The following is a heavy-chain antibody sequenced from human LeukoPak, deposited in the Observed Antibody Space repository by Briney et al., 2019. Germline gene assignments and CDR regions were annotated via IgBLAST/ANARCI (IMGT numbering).Heavy chain of an antibody. V-gene: IGHV4-38-2*01. CDR3: ARGVGATGGDY. CDR1: GYSISSGYY. J-gene: IGHJ4*02. D-gene: IGHD1-26*01. CDR2: IYHSGST. Sequence: SETLSLTCAVSGYSISSGYYWGWIRQPPGKGLEWIGSIYHSGSTNYNPSLKSRVTISVDTSKNQFSLKLSSVTAADTAVYYCARGVGATGGDYWGQGTLVTVSS.